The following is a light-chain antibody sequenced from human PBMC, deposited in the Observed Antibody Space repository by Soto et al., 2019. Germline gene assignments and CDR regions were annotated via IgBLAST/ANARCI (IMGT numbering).Light chain of an antibody. J-gene: IGKJ4*01. CDR3: QRYNNWPLT. CDR2: DTS. Sequence: EIVLTQSPATLSSFPGARAPLSCRASQAVNTRLAWYPHKPGQAPRLLIYDTSTRATGVPARFSGSRSGTEFTLTINSLQSEDFAVYYCQRYNNWPLTFGGGTKVDIK. CDR1: QAVNTR. V-gene: IGKV3-15*01.